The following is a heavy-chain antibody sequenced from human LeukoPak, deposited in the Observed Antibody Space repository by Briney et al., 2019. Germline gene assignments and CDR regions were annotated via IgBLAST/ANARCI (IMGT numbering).Heavy chain of an antibody. D-gene: IGHD6-19*01. CDR2: ISSSGSYI. CDR1: GFTFSRYT. Sequence: GGSLRLSCVVSGFTFSRYTMNWVRQAPGKGLEWVSSISSSGSYIYYADSVRGRFTISRDNSKNTLYLQMNSLRAEDTAVYYCAAWEYSSGWFWSFEYWGQGALVTVSS. CDR3: AAWEYSSGWFWSFEY. V-gene: IGHV3-21*04. J-gene: IGHJ4*02.